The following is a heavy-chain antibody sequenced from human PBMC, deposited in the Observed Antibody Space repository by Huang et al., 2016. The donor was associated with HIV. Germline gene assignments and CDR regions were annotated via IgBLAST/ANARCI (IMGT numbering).Heavy chain of an antibody. D-gene: IGHD3-3*01. V-gene: IGHV4-39*01. Sequence: QMRFQESGPGLVKPSGTLSLTCNVSGGSINTGRYYWGWIRQPPGKGLELVGSLYCTGKMHYDPSLKGRHTMSADTSKNQFSLNLSSVTAADTAIYYCARNHDFWRGRMFAISYFDVWGRGTLVTVAS. CDR1: GGSINTGRYY. J-gene: IGHJ2*01. CDR2: LYCTGKM. CDR3: ARNHDFWRGRMFAISYFDV.